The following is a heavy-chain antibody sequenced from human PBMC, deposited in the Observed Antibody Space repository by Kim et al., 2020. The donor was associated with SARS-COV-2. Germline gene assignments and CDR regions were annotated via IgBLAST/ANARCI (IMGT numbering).Heavy chain of an antibody. Sequence: VKVSCKASGGTFSSYAISWVRQAPGQGLEWMGGIIPIFGTANYAQKFQGRVTITADESTSTAYMELSSLRSEDTAVYYCARGAYYYGSGSYSGMDVWGQGTTVTVSS. D-gene: IGHD3-10*01. CDR3: ARGAYYYGSGSYSGMDV. CDR1: GGTFSSYA. V-gene: IGHV1-69*01. CDR2: IIPIFGTA. J-gene: IGHJ6*02.